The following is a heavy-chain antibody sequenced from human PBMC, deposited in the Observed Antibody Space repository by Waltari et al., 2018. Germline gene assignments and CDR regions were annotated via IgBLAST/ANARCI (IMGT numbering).Heavy chain of an antibody. CDR3: ARVRGNSVMPLEGYLTVWAFDI. CDR2: INHSGST. CDR1: GGSFSGYY. Sequence: QVQLQLWGAGLLKPSETLSLTCAVYGGSFSGYYLSWIRLPPGNGLAWIGEINHSGSTNYNPSLKSRVTISVDTSKNQFSLKLSSVTAADTAVYYCARVRGNSVMPLEGYLTVWAFDIWGQGTMVTVSS. J-gene: IGHJ3*02. D-gene: IGHD1-7*01. V-gene: IGHV4-34*01.